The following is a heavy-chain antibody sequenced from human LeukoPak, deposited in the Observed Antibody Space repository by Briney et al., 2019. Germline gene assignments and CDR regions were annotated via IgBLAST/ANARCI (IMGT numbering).Heavy chain of an antibody. CDR3: TREGHDILTGYYMTIDY. CDR2: IRSKAYGGTT. D-gene: IGHD3-9*01. V-gene: IGHV3-49*03. CDR1: GFTFGDYA. Sequence: GGSLRLSCTASGFTFGDYAMSWFRQAPGKGLEWVGFIRSKAYGGTTEYAASVKGRFTISRDDSKSIAYLQMNSLKTEDTAVYYCTREGHDILTGYYMTIDYWGQGTLVTVSS. J-gene: IGHJ4*02.